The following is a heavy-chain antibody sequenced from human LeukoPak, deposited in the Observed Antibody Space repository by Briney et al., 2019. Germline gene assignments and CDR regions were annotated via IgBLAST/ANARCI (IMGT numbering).Heavy chain of an antibody. J-gene: IGHJ4*02. CDR1: GFTFSNYA. CDR3: ARGGNLDY. CDR2: ISSSSSYI. V-gene: IGHV3-21*01. Sequence: PGGSLRLSCAASGFTFSNYAMSWVRQAPGKGLEWVSSISSSSSYIYYADSVKGRFTISRDNAKNSLYLQMNSLRAEDTAVYYCARGGNLDYWGQGTLVTVSS. D-gene: IGHD4-23*01.